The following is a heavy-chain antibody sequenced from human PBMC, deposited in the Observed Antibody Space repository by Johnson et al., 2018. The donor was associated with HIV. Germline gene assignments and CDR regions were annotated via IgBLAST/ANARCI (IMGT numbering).Heavy chain of an antibody. D-gene: IGHD4-11*01. Sequence: QVQLVESGGGLVKPGGSLRLSCTASGFSFGDYYMGWIRQAPGKGLEWVAFIRYDGSNKYYADSVKGRFTISRDNSKNTLYLQMNSLRAEDTAVYYCARDPVTNAFDIWGQGTMVTVSS. CDR3: ARDPVTNAFDI. V-gene: IGHV3-30*02. J-gene: IGHJ3*02. CDR2: IRYDGSNK. CDR1: GFSFGDYY.